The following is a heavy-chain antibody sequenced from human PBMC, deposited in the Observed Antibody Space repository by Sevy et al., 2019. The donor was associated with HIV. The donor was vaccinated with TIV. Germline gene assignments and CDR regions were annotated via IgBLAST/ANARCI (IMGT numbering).Heavy chain of an antibody. D-gene: IGHD3-3*01. J-gene: IGHJ6*02. CDR3: ARGRGITIFGVVIRMDV. CDR1: GGSFSGYY. V-gene: IGHV4-34*01. Sequence: SETLSLTCAVYGGSFSGYYWSWIRQPPGKGLEWIGEINHSGSTNYNPSLKSRVTISVDTSKNQFSLKLSSVTAADTAVYYCARGRGITIFGVVIRMDVWDQGTTVTVSS. CDR2: INHSGST.